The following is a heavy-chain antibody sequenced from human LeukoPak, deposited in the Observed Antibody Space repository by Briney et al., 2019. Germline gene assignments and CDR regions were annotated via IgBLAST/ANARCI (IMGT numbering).Heavy chain of an antibody. CDR3: ARGHSSSWYPYYYMDV. Sequence: SVKVSCKASGGTFSSYAISWVRQAPGQGLEWMGGIIPIFGTANYAQKFQGRVTITTDESTSTAHMELSSLRSEDTAVYYCARGHSSSWYPYYYMDVWGKGTTVTVSS. CDR1: GGTFSSYA. CDR2: IIPIFGTA. J-gene: IGHJ6*03. V-gene: IGHV1-69*05. D-gene: IGHD6-13*01.